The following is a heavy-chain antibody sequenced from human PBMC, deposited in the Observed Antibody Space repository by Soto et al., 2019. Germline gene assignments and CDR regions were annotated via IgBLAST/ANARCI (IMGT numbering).Heavy chain of an antibody. CDR3: ASPGWTPHKPTSYYYYGMDV. CDR2: IIPIFGTA. J-gene: IGHJ6*02. CDR1: GGTFSSYA. V-gene: IGHV1-69*06. D-gene: IGHD6-19*01. Sequence: SVKVSCKASGGTFSSYAISWVRQAPGQGLEWMGGIIPIFGTANYAQKFQGRVTITADKSTSTAYMELSSLRSEDTAVYYCASPGWTPHKPTSYYYYGMDVWGQGTTVTVSS.